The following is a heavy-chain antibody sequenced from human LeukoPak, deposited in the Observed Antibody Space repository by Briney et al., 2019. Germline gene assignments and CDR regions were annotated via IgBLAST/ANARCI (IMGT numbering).Heavy chain of an antibody. CDR2: IYYTGST. CDR1: GGSISSHY. CDR3: ARAARRPDGWTGGSYH. D-gene: IGHD5-24*01. Sequence: SETLSLTCTVSGGSISSHYWSWIRQPPGKGLEWIGYIYYTGSTNYNPSLMSRVTISVDTSKNQFSLRLTSVTAADTAVYYCARAARRPDGWTGGSYHWGQGIPVTVSS. V-gene: IGHV4-59*11. J-gene: IGHJ4*02.